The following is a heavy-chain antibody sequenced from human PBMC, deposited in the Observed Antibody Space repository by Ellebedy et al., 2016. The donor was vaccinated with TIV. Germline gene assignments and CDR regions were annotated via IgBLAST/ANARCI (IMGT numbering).Heavy chain of an antibody. CDR3: AKDMGMATINPVLDY. J-gene: IGHJ4*02. Sequence: GESLKISCAASGFIFDDYTIHWVRQAPGKGLEWVSLISWDGGTTYYADSVKGRFTISRDNSKNSLYLQINSLRTEDTALYYCAKDMGMATINPVLDYWGQGTLVTVSS. D-gene: IGHD5-24*01. V-gene: IGHV3-43*01. CDR1: GFIFDDYT. CDR2: ISWDGGTT.